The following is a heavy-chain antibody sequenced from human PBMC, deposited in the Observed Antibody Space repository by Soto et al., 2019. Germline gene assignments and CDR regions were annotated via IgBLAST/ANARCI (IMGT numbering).Heavy chain of an antibody. D-gene: IGHD2-2*01. Sequence: QAQLVQSGGEVKKPGASVKVSCKASGYSFTSYGVSWVRQAPGQGLEWMGWIRVYSGVTNYAQKFQGRVTMTTDTSTSTAYLEVRSLRSDDTAVYYCARQYESYFYYYGMDVWGQGTTVTVSS. J-gene: IGHJ6*02. CDR1: GYSFTSYG. V-gene: IGHV1-18*01. CDR3: ARQYESYFYYYGMDV. CDR2: IRVYSGVT.